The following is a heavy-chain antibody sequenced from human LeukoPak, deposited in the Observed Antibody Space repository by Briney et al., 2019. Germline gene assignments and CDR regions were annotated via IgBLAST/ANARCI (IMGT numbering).Heavy chain of an antibody. Sequence: GSLRLSCAASRFTLSTYWMSWVRQAPGKGLEWVSYISSSGSTIYYADSVKGRFTISRDNAKNSLYLQMNSLRAEDTAVYYCAGGSWGSSSGLYDDYWGQGTLVTVSS. J-gene: IGHJ4*02. CDR1: RFTLSTYW. D-gene: IGHD6-6*01. CDR3: AGGSWGSSSGLYDDY. CDR2: ISSSGSTI. V-gene: IGHV3-48*04.